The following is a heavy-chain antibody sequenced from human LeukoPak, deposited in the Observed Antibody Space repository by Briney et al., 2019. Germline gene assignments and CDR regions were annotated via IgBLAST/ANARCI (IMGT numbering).Heavy chain of an antibody. Sequence: GGSLRLSCAASGFSFSRYNMNWVRQAPGKGLEWVSHISTSDTTIYYADSVKGRFTISRDNAKNSLYLQMNSLRAEDTAVYYCAKAYLVYIAVAGPVDYWGQGTLVTVSS. CDR3: AKAYLVYIAVAGPVDY. CDR1: GFSFSRYN. CDR2: ISTSDTTI. V-gene: IGHV3-48*01. J-gene: IGHJ4*02. D-gene: IGHD6-19*01.